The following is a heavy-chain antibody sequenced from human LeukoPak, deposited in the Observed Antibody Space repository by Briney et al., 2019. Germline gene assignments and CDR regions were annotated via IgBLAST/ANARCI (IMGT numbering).Heavy chain of an antibody. Sequence: GGSLRLSCAASGFTFSSYGMHWVRQAPGKGLEWVAFIRYDGSNKYYADSVKGRFTISRDNSKNTLYLQMNSLRAEDTAVYYCARPLNVRFLEWLLTWGQGTLVTVSS. CDR2: IRYDGSNK. J-gene: IGHJ5*02. CDR3: ARPLNVRFLEWLLT. V-gene: IGHV3-30*02. CDR1: GFTFSSYG. D-gene: IGHD3-3*01.